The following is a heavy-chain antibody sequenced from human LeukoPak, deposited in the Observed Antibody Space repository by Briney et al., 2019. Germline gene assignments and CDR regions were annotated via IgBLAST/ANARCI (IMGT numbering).Heavy chain of an antibody. CDR2: INHSGST. D-gene: IGHD2-2*02. V-gene: IGHV4-34*01. Sequence: SETQSLTCAVYGGSISGYYWSWIRQPPGKGLEWIGEINHSGSTNYNPSLKSRVTISVDTSKNQFSLKLSSVTAADTAVYYCARSHLLLYNYWGQGTLVTVSS. CDR3: ARSHLLLYNY. J-gene: IGHJ4*02. CDR1: GGSISGYY.